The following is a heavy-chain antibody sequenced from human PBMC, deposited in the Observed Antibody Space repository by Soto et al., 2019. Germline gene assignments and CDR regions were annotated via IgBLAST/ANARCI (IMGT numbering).Heavy chain of an antibody. CDR2: INAGNGNT. J-gene: IGHJ4*02. D-gene: IGHD2-21*02. CDR3: ARAVAVTADFDS. V-gene: IGHV1-3*05. Sequence: QVQLVQSGAEEKKPGASVKGSCKASGYTFTGYAMHWVRHAPGQRLEWMGWINAGNGNTKYSQKFQGRVTITRDTSASTAYMALRSLRSEDTAVYYCARAVAVTADFDSWGQGTLVTVS. CDR1: GYTFTGYA.